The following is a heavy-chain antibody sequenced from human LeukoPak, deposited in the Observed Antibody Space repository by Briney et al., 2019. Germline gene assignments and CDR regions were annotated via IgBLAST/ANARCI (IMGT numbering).Heavy chain of an antibody. J-gene: IGHJ6*02. CDR3: ARPNSSGLYQQGMDV. V-gene: IGHV4-34*01. D-gene: IGHD6-19*01. CDR2: ITHSGST. Sequence: QPPASLSLTCAVYGGSFSGYYWNWIRQPPGKGLEWIGEITHSGSTNYTPSLRSQVTISVDTSKNQFSLKRSSVTAGDTAVYYCARPNSSGLYQQGMDVWGQGTTVTVSS. CDR1: GGSFSGYY.